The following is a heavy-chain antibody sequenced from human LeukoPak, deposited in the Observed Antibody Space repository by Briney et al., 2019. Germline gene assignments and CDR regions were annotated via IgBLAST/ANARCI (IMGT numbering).Heavy chain of an antibody. Sequence: SVKVSCKASEGTFSSYAISWVRQAPGQGLEWMGGIIPIFGTANYAQKFQGRVTITADESTSTAYMELSSLRSEDTAVYYCARDSDYGVVTAILRDWGQGTLVTVSS. J-gene: IGHJ4*02. CDR2: IIPIFGTA. V-gene: IGHV1-69*13. CDR3: ARDSDYGVVTAILRD. D-gene: IGHD2-21*02. CDR1: EGTFSSYA.